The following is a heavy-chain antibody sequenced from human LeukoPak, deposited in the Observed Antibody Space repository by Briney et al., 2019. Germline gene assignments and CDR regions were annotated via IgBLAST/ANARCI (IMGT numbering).Heavy chain of an antibody. CDR1: GYTFTSYG. Sequence: ASVKVSCKASGYTFTSYGISWVRQAPGQGLEWMGWISAYNGNTNYAQKLQGRVTMTRDTSTSTVYMELSSLRSEDTAVYYCARDAGYSSGWYGYWGQGTLVTVSS. J-gene: IGHJ4*02. CDR2: ISAYNGNT. V-gene: IGHV1-18*01. CDR3: ARDAGYSSGWYGY. D-gene: IGHD6-19*01.